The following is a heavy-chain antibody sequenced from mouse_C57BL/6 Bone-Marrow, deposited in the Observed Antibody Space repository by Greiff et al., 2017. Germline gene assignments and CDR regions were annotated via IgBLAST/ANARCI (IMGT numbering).Heavy chain of an antibody. CDR1: GFTFSSYG. CDR3: ARHYYGPYWYFDV. Sequence: EVKLQESGGDLVKPGGSLELSCAASGFTFSSYGMSWVRQTPDKRLEWVATISSGGSYTYYPDSVKGRFTISRDNAKNTLYLQMSSLKSEDTAMYYCARHYYGPYWYFDVWGTGTTVTVSS. D-gene: IGHD1-1*01. V-gene: IGHV5-6*01. J-gene: IGHJ1*03. CDR2: ISSGGSYT.